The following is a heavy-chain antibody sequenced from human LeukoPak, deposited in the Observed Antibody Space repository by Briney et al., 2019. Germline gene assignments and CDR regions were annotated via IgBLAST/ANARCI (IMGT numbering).Heavy chain of an antibody. J-gene: IGHJ4*02. V-gene: IGHV3-23*01. CDR1: GFTFSSYA. CDR3: GKTTTGYSSGRYPGWPVDY. D-gene: IGHD6-19*01. Sequence: GGSLRLSCAASGFTFSSYAMYWVRQAPGKGLEWVSGVFGSGGSAHYADSVKGRFTISRDNSKDTVYLEMNSLRAEDTAIYFCGKTTTGYSSGRYPGWPVDYWGQGTLVTVSS. CDR2: VFGSGGSA.